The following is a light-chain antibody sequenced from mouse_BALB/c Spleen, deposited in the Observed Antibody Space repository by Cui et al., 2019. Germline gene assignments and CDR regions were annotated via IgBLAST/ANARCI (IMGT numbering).Light chain of an antibody. V-gene: IGKV4-55*01. CDR2: ATS. J-gene: IGKJ5*01. Sequence: IVLTQSQANMSPSPGDKVTMTCSASSSVSYMYWYQQKPGSSPRLLIYATSNLASGVPFRVSGSGSGTSYSLTSSRTEAEDAATYYRQQWSSHTFGAGTKLELK. CDR3: QQWSSHT. CDR1: SSVSY.